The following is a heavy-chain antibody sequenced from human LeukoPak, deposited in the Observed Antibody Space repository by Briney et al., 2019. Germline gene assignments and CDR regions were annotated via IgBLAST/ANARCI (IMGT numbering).Heavy chain of an antibody. D-gene: IGHD3-9*01. CDR2: ISGSADNT. V-gene: IGHV3-23*01. J-gene: IGHJ4*02. CDR1: GFTFSSYA. Sequence: GGSLRLSCAASGFTFSSYAMSWVRQAPGRGLEWLSAISGSADNTYYADSVKGLFTISRDNSKNTLYLQMNSLRAEATAVYYCATLVFDSSGYSYFDYWGPGTLVTVSS. CDR3: ATLVFDSSGYSYFDY.